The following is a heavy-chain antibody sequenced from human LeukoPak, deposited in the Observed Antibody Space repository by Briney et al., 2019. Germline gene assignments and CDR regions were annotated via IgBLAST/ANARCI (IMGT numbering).Heavy chain of an antibody. V-gene: IGHV4-4*07. D-gene: IGHD6-19*01. CDR2: MYTSGST. CDR1: GGSISSYF. Sequence: SETLSLTCTVSGGSISSYFWSWIRQPAGKGLEWIGRMYTSGSTNCNPSLKSRVIMSVDTSKNQFSLNLSSVTAADTAVYYCAREPSTGAGTGRPFDYWGQGTLVTVSS. J-gene: IGHJ4*02. CDR3: AREPSTGAGTGRPFDY.